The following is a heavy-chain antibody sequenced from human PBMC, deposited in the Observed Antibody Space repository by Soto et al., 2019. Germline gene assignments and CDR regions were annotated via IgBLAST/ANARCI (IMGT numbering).Heavy chain of an antibody. Sequence: GESLKISCQGSGYSFTSYWIGWVRQMPGKGLEWMGIIYPGDSDTRYSPSFQGQVTISADKSISTAYLQWSSLKASDTAMYYCARPSEVAATGVGFDYWGQGTLVTVSS. D-gene: IGHD2-15*01. V-gene: IGHV5-51*01. CDR2: IYPGDSDT. CDR1: GYSFTSYW. J-gene: IGHJ4*02. CDR3: ARPSEVAATGVGFDY.